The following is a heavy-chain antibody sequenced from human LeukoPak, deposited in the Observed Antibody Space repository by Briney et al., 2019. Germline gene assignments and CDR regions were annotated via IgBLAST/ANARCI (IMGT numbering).Heavy chain of an antibody. CDR2: IIPIFGTA. D-gene: IGHD3-22*01. V-gene: IGHV1-69*05. CDR1: GGTFSSYA. CDR3: ARGLPDYYDSSGYYPFDY. Sequence: SVKVSCKASGGTFSSYAISWVRQAPGQGLEWIGGIIPIFGTANYAQKFQGRVTITTDESTSTAYMELSSLRSEDTAVYYCARGLPDYYDSSGYYPFDYWGQGTLVTVSS. J-gene: IGHJ4*02.